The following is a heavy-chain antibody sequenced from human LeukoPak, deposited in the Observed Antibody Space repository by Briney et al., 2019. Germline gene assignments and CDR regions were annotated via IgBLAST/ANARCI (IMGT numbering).Heavy chain of an antibody. CDR3: TRGYYDSSGPDY. CDR1: GGTFSNYV. J-gene: IGHJ4*02. D-gene: IGHD3-22*01. CDR2: VIPVFSTT. V-gene: IGHV1-69*06. Sequence: ASVKVSCKASGGTFSNYVFSWMRQAPGQGPEWMGGVIPVFSTTNYAQKFLGRVTITADTSTSTAYMELGSLRFEDTAMYYCTRGYYDSSGPDYWGQGTLVTVSS.